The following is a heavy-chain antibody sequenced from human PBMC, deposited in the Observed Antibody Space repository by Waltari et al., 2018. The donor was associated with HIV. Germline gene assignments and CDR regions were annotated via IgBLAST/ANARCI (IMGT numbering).Heavy chain of an antibody. CDR2: INQDGSES. J-gene: IGHJ4*02. D-gene: IGHD2-15*01. CDR1: GFTLRSFW. V-gene: IGHV3-7*01. CDR3: AREGGRDCSGGSCYIDY. Sequence: EVEVVESGGGVVQPGGDLRLSCAVSGFTLRSFWLSWVGQAPGKGLAWVANINQDGSESYYVGSVEGRFTISRDNTKNLLYLQMNSLRAEDTAVYYCAREGGRDCSGGSCYIDYWGQGTLVTVSS.